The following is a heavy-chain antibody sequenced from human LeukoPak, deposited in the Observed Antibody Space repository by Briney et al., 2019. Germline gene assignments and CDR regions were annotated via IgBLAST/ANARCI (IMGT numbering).Heavy chain of an antibody. CDR2: IIPILGVA. J-gene: IGHJ4*02. D-gene: IGHD2-15*01. CDR1: GVTLTTYG. Sequence: SVKVSCKASGVTLTTYGISWLRHAPGQGLEWMGTIIPILGVANYVQKFQDRLTITADKSTSTAYMELRSLRSEDTAVYYCAGPSYCTGGGCLYFFDYWGQGTLVTVSS. CDR3: AGPSYCTGGGCLYFFDY. V-gene: IGHV1-69*04.